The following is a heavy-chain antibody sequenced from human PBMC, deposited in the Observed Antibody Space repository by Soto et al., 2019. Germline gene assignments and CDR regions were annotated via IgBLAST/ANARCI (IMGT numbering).Heavy chain of an antibody. CDR3: AKIMRGTPDY. D-gene: IGHD2-8*01. J-gene: IGHJ4*02. V-gene: IGHV3-23*01. Sequence: EVQLLESGGGLVQPGGSLSLSCPASGFTLSTYAMSWVRQPPGKGLEWVSAISGSGGSTYYADSVKGRFTISRDNSKNTLYLQMNSLRAEDTAVYYCAKIMRGTPDYWGQGTLVTVSS. CDR2: ISGSGGST. CDR1: GFTLSTYA.